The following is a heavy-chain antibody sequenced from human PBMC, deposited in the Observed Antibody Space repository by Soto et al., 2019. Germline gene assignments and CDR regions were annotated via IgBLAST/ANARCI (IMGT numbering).Heavy chain of an antibody. CDR2: ISYDGSNK. Sequence: SGGSLRLSCAASGFTFSSYAMHWVRQAPGKGLEWVAVISYDGSNKYYADSVKGRFTISRDNSKNTLYLQMNSLRAEDTAVYYCARDEGYYDSSGYPDYWGQGTLVTVSS. CDR1: GFTFSSYA. J-gene: IGHJ4*02. D-gene: IGHD3-22*01. CDR3: ARDEGYYDSSGYPDY. V-gene: IGHV3-30-3*01.